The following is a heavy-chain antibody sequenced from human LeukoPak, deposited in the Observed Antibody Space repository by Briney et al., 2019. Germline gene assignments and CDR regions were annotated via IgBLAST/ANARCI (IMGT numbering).Heavy chain of an antibody. Sequence: PGGSLRLSCAASGFVFSDYYMSWIRLTPGKGLEWLSYISSGDTIIYYADSVKGRFTISRDNAQNSLYLQMNSLTAEDTGVYYCARGGVGPFQHWGQGTLVTVSS. V-gene: IGHV3-11*04. CDR1: GFVFSDYY. CDR3: ARGGVGPFQH. D-gene: IGHD3-16*01. CDR2: ISSGDTII. J-gene: IGHJ1*01.